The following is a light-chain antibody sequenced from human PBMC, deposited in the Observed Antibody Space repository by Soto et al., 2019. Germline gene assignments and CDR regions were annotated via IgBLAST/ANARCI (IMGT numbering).Light chain of an antibody. Sequence: DILLPQSPGTLSLAPGERAPLSCRASQSVRSTSLAWYQQKPGQAPRLLIYGASSRATGIPDRFSGGGSGTDFTLTISRLEPEDFAVYYCQHYGSSPPITFGQGTRLEIK. V-gene: IGKV3-20*01. J-gene: IGKJ5*01. CDR3: QHYGSSPPIT. CDR1: QSVRSTS. CDR2: GAS.